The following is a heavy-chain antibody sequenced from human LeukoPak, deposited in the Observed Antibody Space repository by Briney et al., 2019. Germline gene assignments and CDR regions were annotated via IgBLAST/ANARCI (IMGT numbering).Heavy chain of an antibody. CDR1: GGTFSSYA. V-gene: IGHV1-69*06. D-gene: IGHD3-10*01. Sequence: GASVKVSCKASGGTFSSYASSWVRQAPGQGLEWMGRIIPIFGTANYAQKFQGRVTITADKSTSTAYMELSSLRSEDTAVYYCARDRDIWFGESNYYYYMDVWGKGTTVTVSS. CDR3: ARDRDIWFGESNYYYYMDV. J-gene: IGHJ6*03. CDR2: IIPIFGTA.